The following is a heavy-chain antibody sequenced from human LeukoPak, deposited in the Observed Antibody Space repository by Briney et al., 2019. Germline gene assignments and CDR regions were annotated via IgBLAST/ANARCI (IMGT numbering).Heavy chain of an antibody. Sequence: PGRSLRLSCAASGFTFSNYGMHWVRQAPGKGLEWVAVIWYDGSNKYYADSVKGRFTISRDNSKNTLYLQMNSLRAEDTAVYYCVRVAVAGNLNNWSDPWGQGTLVTVSS. J-gene: IGHJ5*02. CDR1: GFTFSNYG. CDR3: VRVAVAGNLNNWSDP. CDR2: IWYDGSNK. D-gene: IGHD6-19*01. V-gene: IGHV3-33*01.